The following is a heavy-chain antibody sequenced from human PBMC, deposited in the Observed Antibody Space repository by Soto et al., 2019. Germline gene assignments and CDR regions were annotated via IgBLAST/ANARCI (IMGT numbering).Heavy chain of an antibody. J-gene: IGHJ3*02. D-gene: IGHD3-22*01. CDR1: GFTFSSYA. V-gene: IGHV3-23*01. Sequence: PGGSLRLSCAASGFTFSSYAMSWVRQAPGKGLEWVSAISGSGGSTYYADSVKGRFTISRDNSKNTLYLQMNSLRAEDTAVYYCAKDGGYYYDSSGYEDAFDIWGQGTMVTVSS. CDR2: ISGSGGST. CDR3: AKDGGYYYDSSGYEDAFDI.